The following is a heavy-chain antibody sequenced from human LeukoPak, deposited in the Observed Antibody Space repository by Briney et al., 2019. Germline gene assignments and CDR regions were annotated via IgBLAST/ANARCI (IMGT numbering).Heavy chain of an antibody. CDR1: GYTFTGYY. CDR2: INPNSGGT. J-gene: IGHJ4*02. CDR3: ARDPGVAVAVTGEYYFDY. D-gene: IGHD6-19*01. V-gene: IGHV1-2*02. Sequence: ASVKVSCKASGYTFTGYYMHWVRQAPGQGLEWMGWINPNSGGTNYAQKFQGRVTMTGDTSISTAYMELSRLRSDDTAVYYCARDPGVAVAVTGEYYFDYWGQGTLVTVSS.